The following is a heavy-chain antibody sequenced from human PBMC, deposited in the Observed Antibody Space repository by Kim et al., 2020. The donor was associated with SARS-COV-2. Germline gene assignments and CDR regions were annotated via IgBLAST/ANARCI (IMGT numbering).Heavy chain of an antibody. J-gene: IGHJ5*02. CDR1: GYTFTTHG. CDR3: PRDWFCRRRDSDCLECFDP. CDR2: ISTYSGDK. D-gene: IGHD3-9*01. Sequence: ASVKVSCKTSGYTFTTHGISWVRQAPGQGLEWVAWISTYSGDKNYAQKFQGRVAMTTDRSTSTVYMGLRSRRSDDTAIYYCPRDWFCRRRDSDCLECFDP. V-gene: IGHV1-18*01.